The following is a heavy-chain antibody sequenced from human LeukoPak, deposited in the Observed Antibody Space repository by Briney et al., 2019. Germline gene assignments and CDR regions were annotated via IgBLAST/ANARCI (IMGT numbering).Heavy chain of an antibody. CDR1: GYDFSTKW. CDR2: IYPTDSIT. CDR3: ARLAPDYADYWFDP. D-gene: IGHD4-17*01. J-gene: IGHJ5*02. V-gene: IGHV5-51*01. Sequence: TRGESLKISCQTSGYDFSTKWIGWVRQMPGKGLEWMGIIYPTDSITRYSPSFQGHVSISVDTSINTAYLQWASLRPSDTAMYFCARLAPDYADYWFDPWGQGTLGTVSS.